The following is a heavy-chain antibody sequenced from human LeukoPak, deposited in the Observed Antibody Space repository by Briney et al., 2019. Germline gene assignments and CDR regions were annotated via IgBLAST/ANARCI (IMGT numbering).Heavy chain of an antibody. D-gene: IGHD3-10*01. CDR2: VSGSGDHT. CDR1: GYTFSSYA. V-gene: IGHV3-23*01. CDR3: TPVQYYNGLVLWIHSN. Sequence: GGSLRLSCVASGYTFSSYAMNWVRQAPGKGLEWVSSVSGSGDHTYYADSVKGRFTISRDNSRNTLYLQMSSLRAEDTAVYFCTPVQYYNGLVLWIHSNWGQGTLVTVSS. J-gene: IGHJ4*02.